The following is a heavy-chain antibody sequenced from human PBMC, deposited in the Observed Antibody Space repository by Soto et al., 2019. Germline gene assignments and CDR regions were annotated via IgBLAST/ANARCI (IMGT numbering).Heavy chain of an antibody. J-gene: IGHJ5*01. CDR1: GDSISTVDYF. D-gene: IGHD2-15*01. CDR3: ARGRYCLTGRCFPNWFDS. V-gene: IGHV4-30-4*01. CDR2: IYKSATT. Sequence: PSETLSLTCSVSGDSISTVDYFWAWIRQPPGQALEYIGYIYKSATTYYNPSFGGRVAISLDTSKSHFSLNVTSVTAADTAVYFCARGRYCLTGRCFPNWFDSWGQGTLVTVSS.